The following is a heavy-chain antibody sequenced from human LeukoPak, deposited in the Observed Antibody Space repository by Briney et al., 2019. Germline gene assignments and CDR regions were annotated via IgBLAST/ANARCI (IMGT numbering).Heavy chain of an antibody. CDR2: IWYDGSNK. CDR1: GFTFSSYG. J-gene: IGHJ3*02. Sequence: GGSLRLSCAASGFTFSSYGMHWVRQAPGKGLEWVAVIWYDGSNKYYADSVKGRFTISRDNSKNTLYLQMNSLRAEDTAVYYCARVLCSGGTCLDAFDIWGQGTMVTVTS. CDR3: ARVLCSGGTCLDAFDI. D-gene: IGHD2-15*01. V-gene: IGHV3-33*01.